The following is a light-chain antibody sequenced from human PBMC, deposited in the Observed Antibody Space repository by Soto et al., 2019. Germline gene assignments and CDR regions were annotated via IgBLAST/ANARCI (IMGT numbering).Light chain of an antibody. CDR2: DVS. CDR1: SSDVGGYTY. V-gene: IGLV2-14*01. CDR3: SSYTSGSPYV. Sequence: QSVLTQPASVSGSPGQSITISCTGTSSDVGGYTYVSWYQQHPGKAPKLMIYDVSNRPSGVSNRFSGSKSGNTASLTISGLQAEDEADYYCSSYTSGSPYVFGTGTKVTVL. J-gene: IGLJ1*01.